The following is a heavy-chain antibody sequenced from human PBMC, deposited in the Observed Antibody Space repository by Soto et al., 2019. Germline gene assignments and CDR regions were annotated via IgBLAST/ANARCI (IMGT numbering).Heavy chain of an antibody. CDR1: GFTFSSYA. D-gene: IGHD6-13*01. CDR2: ISSSSSYI. Sequence: EVQLLESGGGLVQPGGSLRLSCAASGFTFSSYAMSWVRQAPGKGLEWVSAISSSSSYIYYADSVKGRFTISRDNAKNSLYLQMNSLRAEDTAVYYCAREGGQQLVTPYYYYYGMDVWGQGTTVTVSS. CDR3: AREGGQQLVTPYYYYYGMDV. V-gene: IGHV3-21*01. J-gene: IGHJ6*02.